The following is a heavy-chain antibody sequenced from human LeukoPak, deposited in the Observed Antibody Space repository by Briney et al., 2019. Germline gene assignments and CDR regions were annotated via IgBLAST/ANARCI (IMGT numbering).Heavy chain of an antibody. J-gene: IGHJ4*02. V-gene: IGHV4-59*06. D-gene: IGHD2-15*01. Sequence: SETLSLTCTVSGGSISNYYWNWIRQHPGKGLEWIGYIYYSGSTYYNPSLKSRVTISVDTSKNQFSLKLSSVTAADTAVYYCARTQTGYCSGGSCYSERYFDYWGQGTLVTVSS. CDR1: GGSISNYY. CDR3: ARTQTGYCSGGSCYSERYFDY. CDR2: IYYSGST.